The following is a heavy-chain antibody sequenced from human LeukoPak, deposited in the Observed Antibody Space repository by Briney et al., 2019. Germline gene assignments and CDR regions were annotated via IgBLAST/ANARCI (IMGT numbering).Heavy chain of an antibody. CDR1: GFTVSSNY. J-gene: IGHJ4*02. D-gene: IGHD3-16*01. CDR2: IYSDGTI. CDR3: AREVGGGASGQ. V-gene: IGHV3-66*01. Sequence: GGSLRLSCAASGFTVSSNYMSWVRQAPGKGLEWVSVIYSDGTISYADSVKGRFTISRDNSENTLYLQMNSLRVEDTAVYYCAREVGGGASGQWGQGTLVTVSS.